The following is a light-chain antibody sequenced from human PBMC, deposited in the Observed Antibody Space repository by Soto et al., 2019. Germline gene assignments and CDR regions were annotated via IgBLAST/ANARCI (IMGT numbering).Light chain of an antibody. Sequence: QSVLTQPGSVSGSPGQSITISCTGTSSDVGGYDFVSWYQHHPGKAPKLMIYEVSTRPSGVSDRFSGSKSGNTASLTISGLQAEDEADYYCSSYTSDWGVFGTGTKVTVL. V-gene: IGLV2-14*01. J-gene: IGLJ1*01. CDR1: SSDVGGYDF. CDR3: SSYTSDWGV. CDR2: EVS.